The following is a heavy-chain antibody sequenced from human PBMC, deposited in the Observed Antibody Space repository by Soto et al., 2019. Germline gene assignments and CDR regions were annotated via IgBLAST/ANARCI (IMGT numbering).Heavy chain of an antibody. V-gene: IGHV4-34*01. D-gene: IGHD3-3*01. CDR2: INHSGST. CDR1: GGSFSGYY. J-gene: IGHJ4*02. Sequence: SETLSLTCAVYGGSFSGYYWSWIRQPPGKGLEWIGEINHSGSTNYNPSLKSRVTISVDTSKNQFSLKLSSVTAADTAVYYCAREPKNDFWSGYINPWGQGTLVTVSS. CDR3: AREPKNDFWSGYINP.